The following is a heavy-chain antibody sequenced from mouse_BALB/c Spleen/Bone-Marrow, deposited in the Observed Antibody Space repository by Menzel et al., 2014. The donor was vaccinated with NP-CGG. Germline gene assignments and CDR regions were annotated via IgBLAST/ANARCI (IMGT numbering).Heavy chain of an antibody. Sequence: VQLQQSGAELVKPGASVKLSCTASGFNIKDTFMHWVKQRPEQGLEWIGRIDPANGDTKYDTKFQGKATITADTSSNTAYLQLSSLTSEDTAVYYCTKPSFYYGSSYWYFDVWGAGTTVTVSS. J-gene: IGHJ1*01. CDR2: IDPANGDT. CDR1: GFNIKDTF. V-gene: IGHV14-3*02. D-gene: IGHD1-1*01. CDR3: TKPSFYYGSSYWYFDV.